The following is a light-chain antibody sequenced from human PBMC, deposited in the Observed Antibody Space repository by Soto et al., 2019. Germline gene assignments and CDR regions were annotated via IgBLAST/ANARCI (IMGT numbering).Light chain of an antibody. Sequence: EIVLTQSPGTLSVSPGERATLSCRASQSVSSNLACYQQKTGQAPRLLLYGASSRATGIPDRFSGGGSWTVCTLTITILEPEVAAVYFCLQCGGFPRTFAQRTTADIK. CDR2: GAS. CDR3: LQCGGFPRT. CDR1: QSVSSN. J-gene: IGKJ1*01. V-gene: IGKV3-20*01.